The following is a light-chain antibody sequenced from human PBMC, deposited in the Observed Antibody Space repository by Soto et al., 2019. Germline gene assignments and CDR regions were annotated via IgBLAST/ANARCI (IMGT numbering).Light chain of an antibody. V-gene: IGKV2D-29*01. J-gene: IGKJ4*01. CDR3: MPSKQPPLN. CDR2: EVS. Sequence: DIVMTQTPLSLSVTPGQPAFISCNSSQSLLYSDGKTSLYWYLQKTGQPPRLLIYEVSNRFSGDQDRFSVSGRGSDFTLKIRRVEAEAVGDYYFMPSKQPPLNFGGRTQVHSK. CDR1: QSLLYSDGKTS.